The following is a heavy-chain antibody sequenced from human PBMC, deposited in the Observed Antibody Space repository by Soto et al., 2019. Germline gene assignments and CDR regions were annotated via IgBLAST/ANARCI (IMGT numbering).Heavy chain of an antibody. V-gene: IGHV1-18*01. CDR2: ISPYTGNT. D-gene: IGHD3-16*01. CDR3: AMVDNYVTPTPQDV. Sequence: QVQLVQSGDEVKKPGASVKVSCKASGYIFVNYGIAWVRQAPGQGLEWMGWISPYTGNTHSASKVQGRLTMTTDTSTRTSYLDLGSLTSADTAVYDCAMVDNYVTPTPQDVWGQGTTVTVS. CDR1: GYIFVNYG. J-gene: IGHJ6*02.